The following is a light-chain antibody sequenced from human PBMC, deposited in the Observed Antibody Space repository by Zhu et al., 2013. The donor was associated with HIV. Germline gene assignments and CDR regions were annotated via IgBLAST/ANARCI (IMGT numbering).Light chain of an antibody. CDR2: KAS. J-gene: IGKJ2*01. Sequence: DIQMTQSPSTLSASVGDRVTITCRASQSISSWLAWYQQKPGKAPKLLIYKASSLESGVPSRFSGSGSGTDFTFTISSLQPEDIATYYCQQYDNLPPYTFGQGTKAGDQT. CDR3: QQYDNLPPYT. CDR1: QSISSW. V-gene: IGKV1-5*03.